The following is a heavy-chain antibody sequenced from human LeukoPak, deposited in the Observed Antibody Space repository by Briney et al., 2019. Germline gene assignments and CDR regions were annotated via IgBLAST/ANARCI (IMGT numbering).Heavy chain of an antibody. CDR2: ISYDGSTK. D-gene: IGHD6-13*01. CDR1: GFTFNSHG. J-gene: IGHJ4*02. CDR3: AKERYSSSSLFAITPFDY. V-gene: IGHV3-30-3*01. Sequence: GGSLRLSCAASGFTFNSHGIHWVRQAPGKGLDWVAFISYDGSTKYYADSVKGRFTNSRDNSKNTLFLQMNSLRPEDTAVYYCAKERYSSSSLFAITPFDYWGQGSLVTVSS.